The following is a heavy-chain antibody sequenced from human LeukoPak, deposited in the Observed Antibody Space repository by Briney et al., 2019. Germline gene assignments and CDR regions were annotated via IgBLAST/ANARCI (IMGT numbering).Heavy chain of an antibody. CDR3: AKDGLYYFDY. Sequence: GGSLRLSCAASGFTFSSYGMHWVRQAPGKGLEWVAFIRYDGSNKYYADSVKGRFTISRDNSKNTLYLQMNSLRAEDTAVYDCAKDGLYYFDYWGQGTLVTVSS. V-gene: IGHV3-30*02. CDR1: GFTFSSYG. CDR2: IRYDGSNK. J-gene: IGHJ4*02.